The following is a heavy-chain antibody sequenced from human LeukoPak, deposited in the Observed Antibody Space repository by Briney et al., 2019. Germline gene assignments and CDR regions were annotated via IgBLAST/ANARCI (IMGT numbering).Heavy chain of an antibody. V-gene: IGHV3-9*01. D-gene: IGHD2-2*01. CDR3: ARGALGFIVVVPAAAYYFDY. Sequence: GGSLRLSCAASGFTFKDYAMHWVRQAPGKGPEWVSGISWSSRASAYADSVKGRFTISRDNAKNSLYLQMNSLRAEDTAVYYCARGALGFIVVVPAAAYYFDYWGQGTLVTVSP. CDR2: ISWSSRAS. J-gene: IGHJ4*02. CDR1: GFTFKDYA.